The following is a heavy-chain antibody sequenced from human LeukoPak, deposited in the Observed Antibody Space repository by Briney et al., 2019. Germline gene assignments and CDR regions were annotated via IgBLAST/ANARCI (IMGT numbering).Heavy chain of an antibody. D-gene: IGHD1-26*01. Sequence: GGSLRLSCAASGFTFSSYDMQWVRQATGKGLEWVSAIGTAGDTYYPGSVKGRFTISRENAKNSLYLQMNSLRAGDTAVYYCARGGAEEVGATSFDYWGQGTLVTVSS. J-gene: IGHJ4*02. CDR2: IGTAGDT. CDR1: GFTFSSYD. V-gene: IGHV3-13*01. CDR3: ARGGAEEVGATSFDY.